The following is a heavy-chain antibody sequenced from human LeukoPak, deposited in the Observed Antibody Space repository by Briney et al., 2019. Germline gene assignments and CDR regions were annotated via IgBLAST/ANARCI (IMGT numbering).Heavy chain of an antibody. Sequence: GGSLRLSCAASGFTFSSYAMSWVRQAPGKGLEWVSAISGSGSSTYYADSVKGRFTISRDNSKNTLYLQMNSLRAEDTAVYYCAKAPYGAGSYYFDYWGQGTLVTVSS. CDR1: GFTFSSYA. V-gene: IGHV3-23*01. CDR3: AKAPYGAGSYYFDY. J-gene: IGHJ4*02. CDR2: ISGSGSST. D-gene: IGHD4-17*01.